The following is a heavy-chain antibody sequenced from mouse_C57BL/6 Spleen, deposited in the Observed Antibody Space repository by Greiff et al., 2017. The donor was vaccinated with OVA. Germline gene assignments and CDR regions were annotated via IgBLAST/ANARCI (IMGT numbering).Heavy chain of an antibody. CDR3: ARNYGSSPPDY. Sequence: QVQLQQPGAELVMPGASVKLSCKASGYTFTSYWMHWVKQRPGQGLEWIGEIDPSDSYTNYNQKFKGKSTLTVDKSSSTAYMQLSSLTSEDSAVYYCARNYGSSPPDYWGQGTTLTVSS. J-gene: IGHJ2*01. CDR2: IDPSDSYT. D-gene: IGHD1-1*01. CDR1: GYTFTSYW. V-gene: IGHV1-69*01.